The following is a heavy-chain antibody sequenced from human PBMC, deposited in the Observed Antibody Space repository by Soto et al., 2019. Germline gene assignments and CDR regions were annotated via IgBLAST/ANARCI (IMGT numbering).Heavy chain of an antibody. V-gene: IGHV4-61*08. J-gene: IGHJ4*02. CDR3: ARDNGYSYGYTLDH. D-gene: IGHD5-18*01. CDR2: IYYSGST. Sequence: SETLSLTCAFSGVNISSGGYSWSWIRQPPGKGLEWIGYIYYSGSTNYNPSLKSRVTISVDTSKNQFSLKLSSVTAADTAVYYCARDNGYSYGYTLDHWGQGTLVTVSS. CDR1: GVNISSGGYS.